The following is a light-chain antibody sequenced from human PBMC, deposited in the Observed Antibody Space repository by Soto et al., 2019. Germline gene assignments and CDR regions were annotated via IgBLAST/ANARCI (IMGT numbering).Light chain of an antibody. J-gene: IGLJ2*01. CDR2: DVT. V-gene: IGLV2-8*01. CDR1: SSDVGGYNY. CDR3: SSYAGSNNLV. Sequence: QSALTQPPSASGSPGQSVTISCTGTSSDVGGYNYVSWYQQHPGKAPKLMIYDVTKRPSGVPDRFSGSKSGNTASLTVAGRQADDEADYFCSSYAGSNNLVFGGGTKVTVL.